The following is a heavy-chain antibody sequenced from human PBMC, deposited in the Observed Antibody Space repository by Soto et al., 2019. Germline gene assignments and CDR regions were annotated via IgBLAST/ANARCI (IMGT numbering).Heavy chain of an antibody. Sequence: SETLSLTCTVSGGSISSSSYYWGWIRQPPGKGLEWIGSIYYSGSTYYNPSLKSRVTISVDTSKNQFSLKLSSVTAADTAVYYCARRDSITIFGVGTGAEYFQHSGQGTLVTVSS. D-gene: IGHD3-3*01. J-gene: IGHJ1*01. CDR2: IYYSGST. CDR3: ARRDSITIFGVGTGAEYFQH. CDR1: GGSISSSSYY. V-gene: IGHV4-39*01.